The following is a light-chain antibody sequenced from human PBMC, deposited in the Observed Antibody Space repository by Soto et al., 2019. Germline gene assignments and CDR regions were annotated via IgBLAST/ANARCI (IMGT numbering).Light chain of an antibody. CDR3: QHYNSYSEA. CDR2: KAS. J-gene: IGKJ1*01. Sequence: DIQMTQSPSTLSASVGDRVTITFQASQTISSWLAWYQQKPGKAPKLLIYKASTLKSGVPSRFSGSGSGTEFTLTISSLQPDDFATYYCQHYNSYSEAFGQGTKVDIK. V-gene: IGKV1-5*03. CDR1: QTISSW.